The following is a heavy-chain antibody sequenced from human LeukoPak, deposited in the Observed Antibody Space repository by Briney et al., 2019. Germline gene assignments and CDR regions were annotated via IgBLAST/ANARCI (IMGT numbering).Heavy chain of an antibody. V-gene: IGHV3-48*03. CDR1: GFTLSSYE. CDR2: ISSSGSTI. D-gene: IGHD1-26*01. CDR3: ARAGSGRSPDWFDP. Sequence: PGGSLRLSCAASGFTLSSYEMNWVRQAPGKGLERVSYISSSGSTIYYADSVKGRFTISRDNAKNSLYLQMNSLRAEDTAVYYCARAGSGRSPDWFDPWGQGTLVTVSS. J-gene: IGHJ5*02.